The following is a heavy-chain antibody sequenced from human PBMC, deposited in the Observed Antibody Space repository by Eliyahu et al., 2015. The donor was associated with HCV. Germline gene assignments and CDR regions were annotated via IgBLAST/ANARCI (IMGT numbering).Heavy chain of an antibody. J-gene: IGHJ4*02. V-gene: IGHV4-4*07. CDR2: IYTSGST. Sequence: QVQLQESGPGLVKPSETLSLTCTXSGGSISSXYWSWIRQPAGKGLEWIGRIYTSGSTNYNPSLKSRVTMSVDTSKNQFSLKLSSVTAADTAVYYCARDLLGTGDRPYFDYWGQGTLVTVSS. CDR3: ARDLLGTGDRPYFDY. CDR1: GGSISSXY. D-gene: IGHD7-27*01.